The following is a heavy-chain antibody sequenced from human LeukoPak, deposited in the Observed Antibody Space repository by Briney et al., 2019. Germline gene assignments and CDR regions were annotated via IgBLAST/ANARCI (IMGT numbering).Heavy chain of an antibody. CDR1: GFTFDDYA. D-gene: IGHD2-2*01. J-gene: IGHJ4*02. CDR3: ARRYCSSSSCFFDY. CDR2: ISWDSGRI. Sequence: GGSLRLSCAASGFTFDDYAMHWVRQAPGKGLEWDSGISWDSGRIDYADSVKDRFTISRDNAKNSLYLQIYSLRAEDTALYYCARRYCSSSSCFFDYWGQGTLVTVSS. V-gene: IGHV3-9*01.